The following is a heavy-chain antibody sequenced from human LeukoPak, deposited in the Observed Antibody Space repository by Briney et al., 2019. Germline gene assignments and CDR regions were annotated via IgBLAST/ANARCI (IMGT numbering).Heavy chain of an antibody. CDR2: IYYIRNT. CDR3: ARTQSQSGSYRYYFGY. D-gene: IGHD1-26*01. Sequence: PSETLSLTCTVSGASVGSAGYYWTWIRQPPGGGLEWIGYIYYIRNTYYNPSLKSRVTMSLDPPNNQFSLRLNSVTAADTAVYYCARTQSQSGSYRYYFGYWGQGTLVTVSS. CDR1: GASVGSAGYY. J-gene: IGHJ4*02. V-gene: IGHV4-61*08.